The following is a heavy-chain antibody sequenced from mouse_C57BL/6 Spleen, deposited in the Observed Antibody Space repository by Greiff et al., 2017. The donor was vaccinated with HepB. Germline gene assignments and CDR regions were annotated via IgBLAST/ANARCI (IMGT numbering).Heavy chain of an antibody. V-gene: IGHV1-4*01. CDR2: INPSSGYT. CDR3: ARSLTFSYAMDY. D-gene: IGHD1-1*01. J-gene: IGHJ4*01. Sequence: QVQLQQSGAELARPGASVKMSCKASGYTFTSYTMHWVKQRPGQGLEWIGYINPSSGYTKYNQKFKDKATLTADKSSSTAYMQLSSLTSEDSAVYYCARSLTFSYAMDYWGQGTSVTFSS. CDR1: GYTFTSYT.